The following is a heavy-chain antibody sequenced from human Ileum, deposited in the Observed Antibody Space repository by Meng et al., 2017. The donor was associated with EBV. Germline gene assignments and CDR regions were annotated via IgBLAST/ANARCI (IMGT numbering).Heavy chain of an antibody. Sequence: QMQLPELVPEPVKPSSTLSLHCTVSGGSISSSCYYWAWSRQPPGERLEWIGSVVYSGTTYYTSSLKSRVSISVDTSKNQFSLKLSSVTAADTAVYYCARHHHSPTFDYWGQGTLVNV. CDR1: GGSISSSCYY. D-gene: IGHD1-14*01. CDR3: ARHHHSPTFDY. CDR2: VVYSGTT. V-gene: IGHV4-39*01. J-gene: IGHJ4*02.